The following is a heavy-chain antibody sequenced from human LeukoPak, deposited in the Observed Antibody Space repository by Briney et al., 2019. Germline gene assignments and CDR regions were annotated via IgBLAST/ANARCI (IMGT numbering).Heavy chain of an antibody. CDR2: IYSGGST. Sequence: GGSLRLSCAASGLTVSSNYMSWVRQAPGKGLEWVSVIYSGGSTYYADSVKGRFTISRDNAKNSLYLQMNSLRAEDTAVYYCAREVGHYYGSGSPFLGYYYYMDVWGKGTTVTVSS. J-gene: IGHJ6*03. CDR3: AREVGHYYGSGSPFLGYYYYMDV. V-gene: IGHV3-66*01. CDR1: GLTVSSNY. D-gene: IGHD3-10*01.